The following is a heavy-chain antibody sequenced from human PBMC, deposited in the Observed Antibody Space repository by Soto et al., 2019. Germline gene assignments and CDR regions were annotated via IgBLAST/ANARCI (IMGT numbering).Heavy chain of an antibody. J-gene: IGHJ6*02. V-gene: IGHV5-51*01. CDR1: GYSFTSYW. CDR2: IYPGDSDT. CDR3: ARGDDYDYYGMDV. Sequence: PGESLKISCQGSGYSFTSYWIGWVRQMPGKGLEWMGIIYPGDSDTRYSPSFQGQVTISADKSISTAYLQWSSLKASDTAMYYCARGDDYDYYGMDVWGQGTTVTVSS.